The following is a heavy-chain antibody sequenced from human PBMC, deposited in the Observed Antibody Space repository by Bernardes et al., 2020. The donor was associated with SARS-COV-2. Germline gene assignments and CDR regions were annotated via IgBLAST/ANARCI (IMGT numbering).Heavy chain of an antibody. CDR3: ARRKTYYDGMDV. CDR2: INSDGSRT. V-gene: IGHV3-74*01. J-gene: IGHJ6*04. Sequence: GGSLRLSCAASGFTFSSYWMHWVRQAPGKGLEWVSRINSDGSRTTYADSVKGRITITRDNAKNMLYLQMNSLRAEDTAVYYCARRKTYYDGMDVWGKRTTVTVSS. CDR1: GFTFSSYW.